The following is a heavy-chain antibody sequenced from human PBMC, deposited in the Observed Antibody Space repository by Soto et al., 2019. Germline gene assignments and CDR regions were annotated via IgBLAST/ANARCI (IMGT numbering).Heavy chain of an antibody. D-gene: IGHD4-17*01. V-gene: IGHV1-69*06. J-gene: IGHJ4*02. CDR1: GGTFSSYA. CDR2: IIPIFGTA. CDR3: ASTYGDYPRYYFDY. Sequence: SVKVSCKASGGTFSSYAISWVRQAPGQGLEWMGGIIPIFGTANYAQKFQGRVTITADKSTSTAYMELSSLRSEDTAVYYCASTYGDYPRYYFDYWGPGTLVTVSS.